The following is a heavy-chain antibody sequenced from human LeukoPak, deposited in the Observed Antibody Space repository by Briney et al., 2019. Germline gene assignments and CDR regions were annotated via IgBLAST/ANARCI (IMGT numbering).Heavy chain of an antibody. CDR3: ARVPGYYDSSGYPLTYYYYGMDV. Sequence: GGSLRLSCAASGFTFSSYSMNWVRQAPGEELEWVSSISSSSSYIYYADSVKGRFTISRDNAKNSLYLQMNSLRAEDTAVYYCARVPGYYDSSGYPLTYYYYGMDVWGQGTTVTVSS. CDR2: ISSSSSYI. V-gene: IGHV3-21*01. CDR1: GFTFSSYS. J-gene: IGHJ6*02. D-gene: IGHD3-22*01.